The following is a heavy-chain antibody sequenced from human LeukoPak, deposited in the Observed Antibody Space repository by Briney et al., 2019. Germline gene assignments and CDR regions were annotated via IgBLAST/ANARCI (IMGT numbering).Heavy chain of an antibody. Sequence: ASVKVSCKASVYTFTSYDINWVRQATGQGLEWMGWTNPNSGNTGYAQKFQGRVTMTRNTSISTAYMELSSLRSEDTAVYYCARAYSSSWTAYYYYGMDVWGQGTTVTVSS. CDR1: VYTFTSYD. V-gene: IGHV1-8*01. D-gene: IGHD6-13*01. CDR2: TNPNSGNT. J-gene: IGHJ6*02. CDR3: ARAYSSSWTAYYYYGMDV.